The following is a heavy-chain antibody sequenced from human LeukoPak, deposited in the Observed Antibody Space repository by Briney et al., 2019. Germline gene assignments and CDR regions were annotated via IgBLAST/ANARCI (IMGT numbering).Heavy chain of an antibody. CDR2: VIHSGST. Sequence: SETLSLTCAVYGGSFSGYYWSWIRQPPGKGLEWIGEVIHSGSTNYNPSLKSRVTISVDTSKNQFSLKLSSVTAADTAVYYCARGRGYCSGGSCYPAYWGQGTLVTVSS. CDR3: ARGRGYCSGGSCYPAY. J-gene: IGHJ4*02. CDR1: GGSFSGYY. D-gene: IGHD2-15*01. V-gene: IGHV4-34*01.